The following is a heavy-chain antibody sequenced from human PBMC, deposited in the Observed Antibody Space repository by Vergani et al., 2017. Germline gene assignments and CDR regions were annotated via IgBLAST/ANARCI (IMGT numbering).Heavy chain of an antibody. Sequence: QVQLVQSGAEVKKPGSSMKVSCKASGGTFSSYAISWVRQAPGQGLEWMGGIIPIFGTANYAQKFQGRVTITADESTSTAYMELSSLRSEDTAVYYCARDRPNIPPYCSSTSCTYRCWYFDLWGRGTLVTVSS. CDR3: ARDRPNIPPYCSSTSCTYRCWYFDL. D-gene: IGHD2-2*01. V-gene: IGHV1-69*01. J-gene: IGHJ2*01. CDR1: GGTFSSYA. CDR2: IIPIFGTA.